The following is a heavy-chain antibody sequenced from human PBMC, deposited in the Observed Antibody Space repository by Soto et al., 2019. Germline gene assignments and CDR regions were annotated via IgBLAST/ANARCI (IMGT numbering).Heavy chain of an antibody. D-gene: IGHD5-18*01. CDR1: GFTFSSYA. Sequence: GGSLRLSCAASGFTFSSYAMHWVRQAPGKGLEWVAVISYDGSNKYYADSVKGRFTISRDNSKNTLYLQMNSLRAEDTTVYYCARGGYSYGIYYYYYGMDVWGQGTTVTVSS. CDR3: ARGGYSYGIYYYYYGMDV. CDR2: ISYDGSNK. V-gene: IGHV3-30-3*01. J-gene: IGHJ6*02.